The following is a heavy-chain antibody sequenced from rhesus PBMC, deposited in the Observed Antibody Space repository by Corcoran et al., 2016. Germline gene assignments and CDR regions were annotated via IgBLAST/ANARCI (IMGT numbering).Heavy chain of an antibody. J-gene: IGHJ2*01. CDR2: MGGSSGST. CDR3: ARENYYWYFDL. Sequence: QVQLQESCSGLVTPSETLSLTCAVSGYSISTGYDRSRIRSPPGKGLEWIGYMGGSSGSTNYNPSLTSRVTISKDTSKNQFSLKLSSVTAADTAVYYCARENYYWYFDLWGPGTPITISS. CDR1: GYSISTGYD. V-gene: IGHV4-127*01. D-gene: IGHD1-1*01.